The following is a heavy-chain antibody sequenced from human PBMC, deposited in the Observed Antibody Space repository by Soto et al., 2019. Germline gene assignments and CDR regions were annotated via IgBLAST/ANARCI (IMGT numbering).Heavy chain of an antibody. CDR1: GGTLSDHG. V-gene: IGHV1-69*06. Sequence: QVQLEQSGAEVTKPGSSVKISCKASGGTLSDHGVSWLRQAPGQGLEWVGGTIPVFNTAKYAPKFQGRVTIAADKSTKIAYMELGSLRSADTAFYDSALGVYVSGTYSPVPSAVDIWGQG. CDR3: ALGVYVSGTYSPVPSAVDI. J-gene: IGHJ3*02. CDR2: TIPVFNTA. D-gene: IGHD3-10*01.